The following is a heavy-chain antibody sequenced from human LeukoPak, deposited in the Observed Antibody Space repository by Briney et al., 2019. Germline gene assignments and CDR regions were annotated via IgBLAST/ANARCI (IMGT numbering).Heavy chain of an antibody. D-gene: IGHD5-12*01. CDR3: ARDSGGYDY. CDR1: GFTFSNYN. J-gene: IGHJ4*02. CDR2: ITSSSSNV. V-gene: IGHV3-48*02. Sequence: GGSLRLSCAASGFTFSNYNMNWVRQAPGKGLEWVSYITSSSSNVYYADSVKGRFTVSRDNAKNSLYLQMNSLRDEDTAVYYCARDSGGYDYWGQGTLVTVSS.